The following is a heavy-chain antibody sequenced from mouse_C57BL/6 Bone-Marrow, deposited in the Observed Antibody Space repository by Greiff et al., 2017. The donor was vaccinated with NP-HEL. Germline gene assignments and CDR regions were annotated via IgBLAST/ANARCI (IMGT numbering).Heavy chain of an antibody. CDR1: GYAFSSYW. CDR3: ARAGYSNYYPWYFDV. V-gene: IGHV1-80*01. D-gene: IGHD2-5*01. CDR2: IYPGDGDT. Sequence: QVQLKQSGAELVKPGASVKISCKASGYAFSSYWMNWVKQRPGKGLEWIGQIYPGDGDTNYNGKFKGKATLTADKSSSTAYMQLSSLTSEDSAVYFCARAGYSNYYPWYFDVWGTGTTVTVSS. J-gene: IGHJ1*03.